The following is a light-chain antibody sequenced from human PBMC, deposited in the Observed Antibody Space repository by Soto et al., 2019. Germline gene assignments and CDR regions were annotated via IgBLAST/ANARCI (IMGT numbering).Light chain of an antibody. CDR1: SSDVGGYNY. Sequence: QSALTQPPSASGSPGQSVTISCTGTSSDVGGYNYVSWYQQHPGKAPKLMIYEVSKRPSGVPDRFSVSKSGNTASLTVSGLQAEDEADYYCSSYAGSNNFVFGGGTKLTVL. J-gene: IGLJ2*01. V-gene: IGLV2-8*01. CDR3: SSYAGSNNFV. CDR2: EVS.